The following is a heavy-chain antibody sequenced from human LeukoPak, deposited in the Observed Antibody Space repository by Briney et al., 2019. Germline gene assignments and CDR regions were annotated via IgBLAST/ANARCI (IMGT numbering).Heavy chain of an antibody. CDR2: IRYDSSKK. CDR3: AKERGWELLLPNYFDY. Sequence: GGSLRLSCVASGFSFSNYGMHWVRQAPGKGLEWVTFIRYDSSKKYYADSVKGRFAISRDNSKNTVYLQMNSLGAEDTAVYYCAKERGWELLLPNYFDYWGQGILVTVSS. CDR1: GFSFSNYG. V-gene: IGHV3-30*02. J-gene: IGHJ4*02. D-gene: IGHD1-26*01.